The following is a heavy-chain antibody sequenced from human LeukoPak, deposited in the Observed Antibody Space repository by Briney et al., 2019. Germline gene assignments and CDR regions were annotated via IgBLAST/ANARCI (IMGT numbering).Heavy chain of an antibody. CDR2: VYYSGAT. CDR3: ARAEVGAIFESLAFDY. Sequence: SETLSLTCTVSGGSISSYYWSWIRQPPGKGLEWIGYVYYSGATDYNPSLKSRVTMSVDTSKNQFSLKLSSVTAADTAVYYCARAEVGAIFESLAFDYWGQGTLVTVSS. D-gene: IGHD1-26*01. J-gene: IGHJ4*02. CDR1: GGSISSYY. V-gene: IGHV4-59*08.